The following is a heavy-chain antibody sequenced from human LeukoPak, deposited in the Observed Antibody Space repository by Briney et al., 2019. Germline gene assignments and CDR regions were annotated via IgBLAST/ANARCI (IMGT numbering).Heavy chain of an antibody. CDR3: GRDYKYAFDN. D-gene: IGHD5-24*01. CDR2: IGIDNGNT. Sequence: GSLSLSCAAPGFTFTVYSMNWVRHATGQGPEWISYIGIDNGNTNYADSVKGRFTISGDKDKNSLYLQMNSLRVYDTAVYYCGRDYKYAFDNWGQGTLVTVSS. V-gene: IGHV3-48*01. CDR1: GFTFTVYS. J-gene: IGHJ4*02.